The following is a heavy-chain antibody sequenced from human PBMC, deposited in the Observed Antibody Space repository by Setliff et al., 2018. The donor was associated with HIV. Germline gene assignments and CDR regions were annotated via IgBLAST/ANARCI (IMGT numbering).Heavy chain of an antibody. J-gene: IGHJ6*03. D-gene: IGHD1-26*01. CDR2: INRRGST. Sequence: SETLSLTCAVYGESFSGYYWNWIRQPPGKGLEWIGEINRRGSTNYNPSLKSRVTMSVDTSKNQFSLKLTSVTAADTALYYCARYRRFADYIDVWGKGTTVTVSS. CDR3: ARYRRFADYIDV. CDR1: GESFSGYY. V-gene: IGHV4-34*01.